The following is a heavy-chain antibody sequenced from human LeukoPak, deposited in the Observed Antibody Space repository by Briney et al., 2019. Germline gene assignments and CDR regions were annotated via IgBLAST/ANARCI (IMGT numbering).Heavy chain of an antibody. D-gene: IGHD1-26*01. CDR3: ASDLLGNSGSYLRHPNGPPFDY. CDR1: GFTFSSYW. CDR2: INSDGSST. V-gene: IGHV3-74*01. Sequence: GGSLRLSCAASGFTFSSYWMHWVRQAPGKGLVWVSRINSDGSSTSYADSVKGRFTISRDNAKNTLYLQMNSLRAEGTAVYYCASDLLGNSGSYLRHPNGPPFDYWGQGTLVTVSS. J-gene: IGHJ4*02.